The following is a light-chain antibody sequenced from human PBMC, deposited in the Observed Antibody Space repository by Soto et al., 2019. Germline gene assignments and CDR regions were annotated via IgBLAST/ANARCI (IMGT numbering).Light chain of an antibody. CDR2: EFN. V-gene: IGLV2-8*01. Sequence: QSALTQPPSASGSPGQSVAISCTGTSSDVGGYNYVSWYQQHPGKAPKLMIYEFNKRPSGVPDRFSGSKSGNTASLTVSCFQAEDEADYYCSSYAGSSNVFGTGTKLTVL. CDR1: SSDVGGYNY. CDR3: SSYAGSSNV. J-gene: IGLJ1*01.